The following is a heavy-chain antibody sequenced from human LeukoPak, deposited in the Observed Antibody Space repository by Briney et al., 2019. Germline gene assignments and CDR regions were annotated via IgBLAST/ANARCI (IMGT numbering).Heavy chain of an antibody. J-gene: IGHJ5*02. CDR2: IYTSGST. D-gene: IGHD2-15*01. CDR3: ASGGGPRFDP. Sequence: NTSETLSLTCTVSGGSISSGGYYWSWIRQPAGKGLEWIGRIYTSGSTNYNPSLKSRVTISVDTSKNQFSLKLSSVTAADTAVYYCASGGGPRFDPWGQGTLVTVSS. V-gene: IGHV4-61*02. CDR1: GGSISSGGYY.